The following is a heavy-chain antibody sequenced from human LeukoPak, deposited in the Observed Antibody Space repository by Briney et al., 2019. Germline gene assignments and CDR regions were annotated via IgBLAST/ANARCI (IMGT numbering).Heavy chain of an antibody. CDR2: ISGSGGST. D-gene: IGHD2-15*01. CDR1: GFTFSSYA. CDR3: AKAHCSGGNCYSPDY. Sequence: GGSLRLSCAASGFTFSSYAMSWVRQAPGKGLEWVSVISGSGGSTYYADSVKGRFTISRDNSKNTLYLQMNSLRAEDSAVYYCAKAHCSGGNCYSPDYWGQGTLVTVSS. J-gene: IGHJ4*02. V-gene: IGHV3-23*01.